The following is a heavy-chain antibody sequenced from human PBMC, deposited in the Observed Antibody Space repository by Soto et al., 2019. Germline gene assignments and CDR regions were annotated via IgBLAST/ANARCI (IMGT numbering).Heavy chain of an antibody. CDR2: IYHSGAT. V-gene: IGHV4-59*03. Sequence: SETLSLTCTVSGGSITGYYWSWIRQPPGKGLEFIGYIYHSGATEYTPSLKSRVTISVDKSENQFSLQMRSVSAADTAMYFCARLGLSVPPVQYHHYVLDFWGQGATVPVSS. CDR3: ARLGLSVPPVQYHHYVLDF. D-gene: IGHD5-12*01. J-gene: IGHJ6*02. CDR1: GGSITGYY.